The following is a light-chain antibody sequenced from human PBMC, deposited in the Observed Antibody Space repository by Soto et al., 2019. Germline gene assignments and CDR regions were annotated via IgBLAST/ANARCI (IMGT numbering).Light chain of an antibody. CDR1: QSAISW. J-gene: IGKJ1*01. Sequence: DIQLTQSPSTLSASVGDRVTITCRASQSAISWVAWFQQKPGKAPNLLIYDASSLKSGVSSRFSGSGSGTEFTLTISSLQPEDFVTYYCQQYNTFPWTLDQGTKVEIK. CDR3: QQYNTFPWT. V-gene: IGKV1-5*01. CDR2: DAS.